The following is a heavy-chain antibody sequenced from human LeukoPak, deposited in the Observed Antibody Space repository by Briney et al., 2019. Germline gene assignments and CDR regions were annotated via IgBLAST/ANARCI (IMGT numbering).Heavy chain of an antibody. V-gene: IGHV1-69*13. CDR1: GGTFSSYA. CDR2: IIPIFGTA. Sequence: AASVKASCKASGGTFSSYAISWVRQAPGQGLEWMGGIIPIFGTANYAQKFQGRVTITADESTSTAYMELSSLRSEDTAVYYCARERELLGAGDYWGQGTLVTVSS. J-gene: IGHJ4*02. CDR3: ARERELLGAGDY. D-gene: IGHD1-26*01.